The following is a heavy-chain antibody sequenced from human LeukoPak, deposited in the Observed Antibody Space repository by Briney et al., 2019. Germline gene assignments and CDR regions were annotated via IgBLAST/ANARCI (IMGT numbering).Heavy chain of an antibody. Sequence: GESPKISCKGSGYSFTSYWIGWVRQMPGKGLECMGIIYPDDSDTRYSPSFQGQVTISADNSISTAYLQWSSLKASDTAMYYCASRIAAAGTGAFDIWGQGTMVTVSS. CDR3: ASRIAAAGTGAFDI. CDR1: GYSFTSYW. CDR2: IYPDDSDT. V-gene: IGHV5-51*01. D-gene: IGHD6-13*01. J-gene: IGHJ3*02.